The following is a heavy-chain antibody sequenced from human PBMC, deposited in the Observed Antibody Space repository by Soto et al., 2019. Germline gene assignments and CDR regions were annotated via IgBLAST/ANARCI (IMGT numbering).Heavy chain of an antibody. V-gene: IGHV1-2*02. Sequence: ASLQVSCKTSGYTFTGYYMHWVRQAPGQGLEWMGWINPNSGDTNYAPRFQGRVTMTRETSFTTVYMDMTSLRSDDIAVHYCARASSGWLQKYHFDESGQGALVTV. J-gene: IGHJ4*02. CDR2: INPNSGDT. CDR3: ARASSGWLQKYHFDE. D-gene: IGHD6-19*01. CDR1: GYTFTGYY.